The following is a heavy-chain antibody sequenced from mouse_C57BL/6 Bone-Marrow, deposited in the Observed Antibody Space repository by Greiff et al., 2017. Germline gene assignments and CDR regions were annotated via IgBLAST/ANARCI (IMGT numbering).Heavy chain of an antibody. CDR3: TEAVVAPPYYYAMDY. D-gene: IGHD1-1*01. CDR2: IRMKSDNYAT. CDR1: GFTFSNYW. V-gene: IGHV6-3*01. Sequence: EVKLMESGGGLVQPGGSMKLSCVASGFTFSNYWMNWVRQSPEKGLEWVAQIRMKSDNYATHYAESVKGRFTISRDDSKSSVYLQMSNLRAEETGIYYGTEAVVAPPYYYAMDYWGQGTSVTVSS. J-gene: IGHJ4*01.